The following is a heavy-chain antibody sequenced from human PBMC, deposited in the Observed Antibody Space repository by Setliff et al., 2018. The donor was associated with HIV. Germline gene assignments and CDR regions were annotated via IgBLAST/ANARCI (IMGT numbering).Heavy chain of an antibody. CDR1: GGSFSGYY. Sequence: SETLSLTCAVYGGSFSGYYWSWIRQPAGKGLEWIGRIYTSGTTNYNPSLKSRVTISVDTSKNQFSLKLSSVTAADTAVYYCAHYYYDTSGQPFDYWGQGTLVTVSS. D-gene: IGHD3-22*01. CDR3: AHYYYDTSGQPFDY. CDR2: IYTSGTT. V-gene: IGHV4-59*10. J-gene: IGHJ4*02.